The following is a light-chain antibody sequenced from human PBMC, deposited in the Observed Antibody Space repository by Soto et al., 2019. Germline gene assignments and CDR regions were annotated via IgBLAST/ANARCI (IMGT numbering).Light chain of an antibody. V-gene: IGKV3-20*01. CDR2: GAS. CDR3: QQYGSSPPVT. Sequence: EIVLTHSPGTLSFSPGERATLSFRASQSVSRNFLAWYQQKPGQAPRLLIYGASNRATGIPDRFSGSGSGTDFTLTISRLEPEDFAVYYCQQYGSSPPVTFGQGTRLENK. J-gene: IGKJ5*01. CDR1: QSVSRNF.